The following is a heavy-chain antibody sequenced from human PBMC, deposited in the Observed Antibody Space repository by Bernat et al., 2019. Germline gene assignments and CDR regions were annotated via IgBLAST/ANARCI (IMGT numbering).Heavy chain of an antibody. CDR2: ISSSSTYI. V-gene: IGHV3-21*01. J-gene: IGHJ4*02. CDR3: ASRYCSGGSCYSNDY. Sequence: EVQLVESGGGLVKPGGSLRLSCAASGFTFSTYSMNWVRQAPGKGLEWVASISSSSTYIYYADSVKGRFTVSRDNAKNSLYLQMSSLRVEDTAVYYCASRYCSGGSCYSNDYWGQGTLVTVSS. D-gene: IGHD2-15*01. CDR1: GFTFSTYS.